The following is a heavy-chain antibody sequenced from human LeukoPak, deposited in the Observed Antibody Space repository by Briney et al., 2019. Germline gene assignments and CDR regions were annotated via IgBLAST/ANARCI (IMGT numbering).Heavy chain of an antibody. CDR2: IKEDGSDK. J-gene: IGHJ4*02. D-gene: IGHD3-10*01. CDR1: GFTFSRHW. V-gene: IGHV3-7*01. CDR3: GREEFHSADF. Sequence: GGSLRLSCAASGFTFSRHWISWVRQAPGQGLEWVANIKEDGSDKYYVDSVKGRFTISRDNAQNSVYLQMNSLRAEDTAVYYCGREEFHSADFRGQGTLVTVSS.